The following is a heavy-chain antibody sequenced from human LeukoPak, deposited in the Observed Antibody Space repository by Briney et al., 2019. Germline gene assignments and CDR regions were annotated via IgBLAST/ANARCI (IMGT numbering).Heavy chain of an antibody. CDR2: ITSSSSNI. CDR3: ARDFEGYNWNYLGGDY. J-gene: IGHJ4*02. Sequence: PGGSLRLSCAASGFTFSSYEMNWVRQAPGKGLEWLSYITSSSSNIYYADSVKGRFTISRDNAKNTLYLHMHSLRVEDTAVYFCARDFEGYNWNYLGGDYWGPGTLVTVSS. CDR1: GFTFSSYE. D-gene: IGHD1-7*01. V-gene: IGHV3-48*03.